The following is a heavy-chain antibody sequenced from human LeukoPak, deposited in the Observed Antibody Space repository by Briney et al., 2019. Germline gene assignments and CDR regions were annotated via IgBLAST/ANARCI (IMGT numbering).Heavy chain of an antibody. CDR1: GGSISSYY. V-gene: IGHV4-4*09. CDR2: TYTSGST. D-gene: IGHD5-18*01. CDR3: ARLREYSYAQGDAFDI. J-gene: IGHJ3*02. Sequence: SETLSLTCTVSGGSISSYYWSWIRQPPGKGLEWIGYTYTSGSTNYNPSLKSRVTISVDTSKNQFSLKLSSVTAADTAVYYCARLREYSYAQGDAFDIWGQGTMVTVSS.